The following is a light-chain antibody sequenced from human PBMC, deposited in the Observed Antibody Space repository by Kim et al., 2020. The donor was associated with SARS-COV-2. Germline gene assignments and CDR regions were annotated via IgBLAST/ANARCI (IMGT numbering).Light chain of an antibody. CDR1: SSDVGGYNY. Sequence: LTQPPSASGSPGQSVTISCTGTSSDVGGYNYVSWYQQYPAKAPKLMIYEVSKRPSGVPDRFSGSKSGNTASLTVSGLQAEDEADYYCSSYAGSNNLVFGGGTQLTVL. V-gene: IGLV2-8*01. J-gene: IGLJ2*01. CDR2: EVS. CDR3: SSYAGSNNLV.